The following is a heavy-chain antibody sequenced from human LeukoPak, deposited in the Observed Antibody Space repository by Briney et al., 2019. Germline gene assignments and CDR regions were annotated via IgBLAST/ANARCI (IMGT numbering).Heavy chain of an antibody. V-gene: IGHV4-34*01. CDR1: GGSFSGYH. CDR2: INHSGST. Sequence: ETLSLTCAVYGGSFSGYHWSWIRQPPGKGLEWIGEINHSGSTNYNPSLKSRVTISVDTSKNQFSLKLSSVTAADTAVYYCARAQYSYGAIDYWGQGTLVTVSS. D-gene: IGHD5-18*01. J-gene: IGHJ4*02. CDR3: ARAQYSYGAIDY.